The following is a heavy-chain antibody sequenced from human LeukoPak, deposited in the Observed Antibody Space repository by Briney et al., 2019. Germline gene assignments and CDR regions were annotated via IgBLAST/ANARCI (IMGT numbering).Heavy chain of an antibody. J-gene: IGHJ4*02. V-gene: IGHV1-18*01. CDR3: ARARSDYGDYVWVDY. Sequence: ASVKVSCKASGYTFTSYGISWVRQAPGQGLEWMGWISAYNGNTNYAQKFQGRVTITADESTSTAYMELSSLRSEDTAVYYCARARSDYGDYVWVDYWGQGTLVTVSS. CDR2: ISAYNGNT. D-gene: IGHD4-17*01. CDR1: GYTFTSYG.